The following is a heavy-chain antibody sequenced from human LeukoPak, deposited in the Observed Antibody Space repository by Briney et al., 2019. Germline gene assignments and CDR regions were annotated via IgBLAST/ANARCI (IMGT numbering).Heavy chain of an antibody. CDR1: AGSISSGDYY. V-gene: IGHV4-30-4*08. J-gene: IGHJ4*02. Sequence: SETLSLTCTVSAGSISSGDYYWSWIRQPPGKGLEWIGYIYYSGSTYYNPSLKSRVTISVDTSKNQFSLKLSSVTAADTAVYYCARYGNPVAFDYWGQGTLVTISS. CDR3: ARYGNPVAFDY. CDR2: IYYSGST. D-gene: IGHD4-11*01.